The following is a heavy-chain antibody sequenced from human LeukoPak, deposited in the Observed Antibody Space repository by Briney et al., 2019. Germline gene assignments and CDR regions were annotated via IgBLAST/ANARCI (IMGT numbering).Heavy chain of an antibody. CDR3: SRLGWNWYCDL. D-gene: IGHD6-19*01. V-gene: IGHV4-39*01. CDR2: IYYSGST. Sequence: PSETLSLTCTVSGGSISSGTFYWGWLRQPPGKGLEWIGSIYYSGSTYYNPSLKSRVTISVDTSKNQFSLKLSSVTAADTAVYYCSRLGWNWYCDLWGRGTLVTVSS. J-gene: IGHJ2*01. CDR1: GGSISSGTFY.